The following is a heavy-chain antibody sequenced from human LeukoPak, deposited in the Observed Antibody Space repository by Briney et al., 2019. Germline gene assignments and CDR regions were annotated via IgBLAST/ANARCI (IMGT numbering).Heavy chain of an antibody. J-gene: IGHJ4*02. D-gene: IGHD4-17*01. CDR3: VRQETTVTTAFDY. V-gene: IGHV5-51*01. Sequence: GESLKISCKGSGYSFTNYWIGWVRQMPGKGLEWMGIIYPDDSETRYSPSLEGQVTISADKYMRTAYLQWSSLKASDTAMYYCVRQETTVTTAFDYWGQGTLVTVSS. CDR1: GYSFTNYW. CDR2: IYPDDSET.